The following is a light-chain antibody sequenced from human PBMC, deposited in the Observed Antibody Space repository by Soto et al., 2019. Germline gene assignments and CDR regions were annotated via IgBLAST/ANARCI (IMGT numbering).Light chain of an antibody. CDR2: AAS. CDR3: QQYNIWPRWT. Sequence: DIQMTQSPSSLSASVGYRVTITCRASQYISTYLSWYQQKPGKAPKLLIYAASILQSGVPSRFSGSGSGTEFTLTISGLQSEDSAVYYCQQYNIWPRWTFGQGTKVDIK. J-gene: IGKJ1*01. V-gene: IGKV1-39*01. CDR1: QYISTY.